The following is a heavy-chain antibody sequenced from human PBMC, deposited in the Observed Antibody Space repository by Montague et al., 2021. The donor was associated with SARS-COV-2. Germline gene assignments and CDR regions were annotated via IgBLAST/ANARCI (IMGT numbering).Heavy chain of an antibody. Sequence: SETLSLTCAVYGVSFSGYYWSWIRQAPGKGLEWIGEINHSGRTNXNPSLKSRVTISVDTSTNQFSLNLNSVTAADTAVYYCTRGPVFSNSWYSLPTLHQRPSCHLDLWGRGNLVLASP. CDR1: GVSFSGYY. J-gene: IGHJ2*01. D-gene: IGHD6-13*01. V-gene: IGHV4-34*01. CDR2: INHSGRT. CDR3: TRGPVFSNSWYSLPTLHQRPSCHLDL.